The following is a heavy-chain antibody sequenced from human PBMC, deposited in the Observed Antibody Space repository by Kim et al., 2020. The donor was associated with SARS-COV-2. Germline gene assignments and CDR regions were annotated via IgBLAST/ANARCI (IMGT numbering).Heavy chain of an antibody. CDR3: ARAKFDWLLYSYGMDV. D-gene: IGHD3-9*01. CDR1: GFTFSSYE. V-gene: IGHV3-48*03. CDR2: ISSSGSTI. J-gene: IGHJ6*02. Sequence: GGSLRLSCAASGFTFSSYEMNWVRQAPGKGLEWVSYISSSGSTIYYADSVKGRFTISRDNAKNSLYLQMNSLRAEDTAVYYCARAKFDWLLYSYGMDVWGRGPTVTVSS.